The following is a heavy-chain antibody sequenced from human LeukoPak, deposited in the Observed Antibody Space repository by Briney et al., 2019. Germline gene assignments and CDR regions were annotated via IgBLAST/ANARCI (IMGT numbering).Heavy chain of an antibody. V-gene: IGHV4-34*01. D-gene: IGHD2-2*01. CDR2: INHSGST. Sequence: SETLSLTCAVYGGSFSGYYWSWIRQPPGKGLEWIGEINHSGSTNYNPSLKSRVTISVDTSKNQFSLKLSSVTAADTAVYYCASMNIVVVPAAMVPFVLYNWFDPWGQGTLVTVSS. CDR1: GGSFSGYY. CDR3: ASMNIVVVPAAMVPFVLYNWFDP. J-gene: IGHJ5*02.